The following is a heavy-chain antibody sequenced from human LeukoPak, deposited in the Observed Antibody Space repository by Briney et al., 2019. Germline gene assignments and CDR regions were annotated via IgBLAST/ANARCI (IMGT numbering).Heavy chain of an antibody. V-gene: IGHV4-30-4*08. CDR3: ATDPITIFGVAGVGY. CDR2: IYYSGST. J-gene: IGHJ4*02. D-gene: IGHD3-3*01. Sequence: SETLSLTCTVSGGSISSGDYYWNWIRQPPGKGLEWIGYIYYSGSTYYNPSLKSRVTISVDTSKNQFSLKLSSVTAADTAVYYCATDPITIFGVAGVGYWGQGTLVTVSS. CDR1: GGSISSGDYY.